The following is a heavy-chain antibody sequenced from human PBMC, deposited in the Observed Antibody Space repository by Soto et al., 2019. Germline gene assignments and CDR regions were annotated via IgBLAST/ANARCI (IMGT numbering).Heavy chain of an antibody. CDR3: ARLKYFDRRGPGLFVP. CDR1: GGSISSYY. CDR2: IYYSGST. Sequence: SETLSLTCTVSGGSISSYYWSWIRQPPGKGLEWIGYIYYSGSTNYNPSLKSRVTIPVDTSKNQFSLKLSSVTAADTAVYYCARLKYFDRRGPGLFVPWGQGTLVTVSS. J-gene: IGHJ5*02. V-gene: IGHV4-59*08. D-gene: IGHD3-22*01.